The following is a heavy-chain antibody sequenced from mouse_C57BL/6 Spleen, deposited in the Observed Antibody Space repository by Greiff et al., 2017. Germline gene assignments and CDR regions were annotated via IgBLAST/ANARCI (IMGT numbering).Heavy chain of an antibody. J-gene: IGHJ2*01. CDR1: GYTFTSYW. Sequence: QVQLQQPGAELVRPGSSVKLSCKASGYTFTSYWMDWVKQRPGQGLEWIGNIYPSDSETHYNQKFKDKATLTVDKSSSTAYMQLSSLTSEDSAVYYCARGGLLSFDYWGQGTTLTVSS. D-gene: IGHD3-1*01. V-gene: IGHV1-61*01. CDR2: IYPSDSET. CDR3: ARGGLLSFDY.